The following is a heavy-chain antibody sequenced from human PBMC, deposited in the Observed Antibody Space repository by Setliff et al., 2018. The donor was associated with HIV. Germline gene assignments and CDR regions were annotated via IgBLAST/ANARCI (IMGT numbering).Heavy chain of an antibody. V-gene: IGHV4-34*01. D-gene: IGHD5-12*01. CDR1: GGSFREYY. J-gene: IGHJ6*03. CDR2: INHSGST. CDR3: ARGATLLPGYSDRWEYFYMDV. Sequence: SLTCAVYGGSFREYYWSWIRQSPGKGLEWIGEINHSGSTHYNPPLKSRATTSVDTSKNQFSLRLNSVTAADTAVYYCARGATLLPGYSDRWEYFYMDVWGKGTTVTVSS.